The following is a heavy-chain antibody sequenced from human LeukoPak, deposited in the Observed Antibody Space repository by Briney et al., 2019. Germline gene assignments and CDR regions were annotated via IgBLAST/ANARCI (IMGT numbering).Heavy chain of an antibody. J-gene: IGHJ4*02. CDR1: RDTFTNHD. V-gene: IGHV1-8*01. Sequence: ASVKVSCKASRDTFTNHDINWVRQAAGQGLAWMAWLSPNSGQAGYAQNFRDRVTLTRDTSTSTAYMELSSLKSDDTGVYYCVTLDTRLRHIDYWGQGTLVTVSS. D-gene: IGHD3-16*01. CDR2: LSPNSGQA. CDR3: VTLDTRLRHIDY.